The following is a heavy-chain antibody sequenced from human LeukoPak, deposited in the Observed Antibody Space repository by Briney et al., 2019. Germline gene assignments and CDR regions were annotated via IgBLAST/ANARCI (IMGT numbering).Heavy chain of an antibody. V-gene: IGHV4-4*02. CDR1: GGSISSSNW. J-gene: IGHJ6*02. CDR2: IYHSGST. D-gene: IGHD2-2*01. CDR3: ARGEDCSSTSCYDPYYYGMDV. Sequence: SETLSLTCAVSGGSISSSNWWSWVRQPPGKGLEWIGEIYHSGSTNYNPSLKSRVTISVDKSKNQFSLKLSSVTAADTAVYYCARGEDCSSTSCYDPYYYGMDVWAKGPRSPSP.